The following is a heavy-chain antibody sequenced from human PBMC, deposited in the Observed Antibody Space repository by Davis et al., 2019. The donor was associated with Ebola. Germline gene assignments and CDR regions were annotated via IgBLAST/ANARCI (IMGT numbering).Heavy chain of an antibody. CDR1: GGSFSGYY. CDR3: ARHTSYGGKTWFDP. Sequence: MPSETLSLTCAVYGGSFSGYYWSWIRQPPGKGLEWIGEINDSGSTNYNPSLKSRVTISVDTSKNQFSLKVNSVTAADTALYYCARHTSYGGKTWFDPWGQGTLVTVSS. J-gene: IGHJ5*02. V-gene: IGHV4-34*01. D-gene: IGHD4-23*01. CDR2: INDSGST.